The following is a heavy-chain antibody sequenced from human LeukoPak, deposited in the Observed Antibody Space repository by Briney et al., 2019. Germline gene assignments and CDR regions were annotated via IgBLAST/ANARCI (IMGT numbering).Heavy chain of an antibody. D-gene: IGHD1-26*01. CDR3: ARDIVGATSSMSV. J-gene: IGHJ4*02. Sequence: GASVKVPCKASGGTFSSYAISWVRQAPGQGLEWMGWISAYNGNTNYAQKLQGRVTMTTDTSTSTAYMELRSLRSDDTAVYYCARDIVGATSSMSVWGQGTLVTVSS. CDR2: ISAYNGNT. V-gene: IGHV1-18*01. CDR1: GGTFSSYA.